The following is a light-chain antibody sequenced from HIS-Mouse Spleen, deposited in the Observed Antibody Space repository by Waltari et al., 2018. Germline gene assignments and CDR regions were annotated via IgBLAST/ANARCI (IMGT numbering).Light chain of an antibody. Sequence: EIVLTQSPGTPSLSPGERATLSCRASQSVRSSYLAWYQQKPGQAPRLLIYGASSRATGIPDRFSGSGSGTDFTLTISRLEPEDFAVYYCQQYGSSPLTFGGGTKVEIK. CDR1: QSVRSSY. J-gene: IGKJ4*01. CDR3: QQYGSSPLT. V-gene: IGKV3-20*01. CDR2: GAS.